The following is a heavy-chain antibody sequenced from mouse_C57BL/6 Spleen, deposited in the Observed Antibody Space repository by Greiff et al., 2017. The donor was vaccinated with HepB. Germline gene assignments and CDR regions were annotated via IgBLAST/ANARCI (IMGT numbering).Heavy chain of an antibody. CDR1: GYTFTSYG. D-gene: IGHD2-1*01. Sequence: VQLQQSGAELARPGASVKLSCKASGYTFTSYGISWVKQRTGQGLEWIGEIYPRSGNTYYNEKFKGKATLTADKSSSTAYMELRSLTSEDSAVYLCARSEYGNAYAMDYWGQGTSVTVSS. CDR2: IYPRSGNT. J-gene: IGHJ4*01. V-gene: IGHV1-81*01. CDR3: ARSEYGNAYAMDY.